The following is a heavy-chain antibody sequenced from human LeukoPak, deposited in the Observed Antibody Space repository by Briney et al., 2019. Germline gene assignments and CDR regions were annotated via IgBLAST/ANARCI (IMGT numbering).Heavy chain of an antibody. D-gene: IGHD5-12*01. CDR3: ARRGFAWLRESPPKKAFVI. Sequence: GESLKISCKGSGYSFTSYWIGWVRQMPGKGLEWMGIIYPGDSDTRYSPSFQGHVTISADKSISTAYLQWSSLKASDTAMYYCARRGFAWLRESPPKKAFVIWGPGAMVTVSS. V-gene: IGHV5-51*01. J-gene: IGHJ3*02. CDR2: IYPGDSDT. CDR1: GYSFTSYW.